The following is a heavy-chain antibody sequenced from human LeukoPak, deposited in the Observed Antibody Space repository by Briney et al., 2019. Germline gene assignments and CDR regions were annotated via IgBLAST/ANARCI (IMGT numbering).Heavy chain of an antibody. Sequence: ASVKVSCKASGYTFTSYGISWVRQAPGQGLEWMGWISAYNGNTNYAQKLQGRVTMTTDTSTSTAYMELRSLRSDDTAVYYCARDPVLLWFGELPGNWFDPWGQGTLVTVSS. J-gene: IGHJ5*02. CDR1: GYTFTSYG. CDR2: ISAYNGNT. D-gene: IGHD3-10*01. V-gene: IGHV1-18*01. CDR3: ARDPVLLWFGELPGNWFDP.